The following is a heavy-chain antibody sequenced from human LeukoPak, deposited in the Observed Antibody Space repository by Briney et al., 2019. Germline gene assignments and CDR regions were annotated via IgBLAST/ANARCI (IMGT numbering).Heavy chain of an antibody. Sequence: ASVKVSCKASGYTFTSYGISWVRQAPGQGLEWMGWISAYNGNINYAQKLQGRVTMTTDTSTSTAYMELRSLRSDDTAVYYCARDRPRPLRYFDWLLEEYYYGMDVWGQGTTVTVSS. J-gene: IGHJ6*02. CDR2: ISAYNGNI. D-gene: IGHD3-9*01. CDR3: ARDRPRPLRYFDWLLEEYYYGMDV. V-gene: IGHV1-18*01. CDR1: GYTFTSYG.